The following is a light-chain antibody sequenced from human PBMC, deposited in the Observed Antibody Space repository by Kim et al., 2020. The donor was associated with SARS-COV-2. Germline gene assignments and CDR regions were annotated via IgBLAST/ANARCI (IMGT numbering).Light chain of an antibody. J-gene: IGLJ1*01. V-gene: IGLV2-14*01. CDR3: SSHTGSSTLDIV. CDR1: SRDVGGYKQ. Sequence: QSVLTQPASVSGSPGQSITISCTGTSRDVGGYKQVSWYQQSPGKAPKLIIYDGSQRPSGVSHRFSGSKFGNTASLTISGLQAEDEAEYHCSSHTGSSTLDIVFGTGTKVTVL. CDR2: DGS.